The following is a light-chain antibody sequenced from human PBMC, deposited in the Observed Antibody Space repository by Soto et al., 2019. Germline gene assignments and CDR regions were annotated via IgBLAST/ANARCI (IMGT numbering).Light chain of an antibody. CDR3: PPRKSSCRT. Sequence: EVVRTQSPATLFSSPGERFTITCGATQIVSNKLAWYEHILGQAPTPLIYDTSNRATGILAMFSGRRSGLVCTLPIGGLDPEDVAVYYCPPRKSSCRTLGQGVTV. CDR1: QIVSNK. CDR2: DTS. J-gene: IGKJ1*01. V-gene: IGKV3-11*01.